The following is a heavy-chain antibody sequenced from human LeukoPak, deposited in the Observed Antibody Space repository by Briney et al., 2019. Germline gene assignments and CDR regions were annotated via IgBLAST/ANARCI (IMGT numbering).Heavy chain of an antibody. V-gene: IGHV1-18*01. D-gene: IGHD5-24*01. CDR2: ISAYNGNT. CDR1: GYTFTSYG. J-gene: IGHJ5*02. CDR3: ARVRDGYNYDGWFDP. Sequence: ASVKVSCKASGYTFTSYGISWVRQAPGQGLEWMGWISAYNGNTNYAQKLQGRVTMTTDTSTSTAYMELRSLRSDDTAVYYCARVRDGYNYDGWFDPWGQGTLVTVSS.